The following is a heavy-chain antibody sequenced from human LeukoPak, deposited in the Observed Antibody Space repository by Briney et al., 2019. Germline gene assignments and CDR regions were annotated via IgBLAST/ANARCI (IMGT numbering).Heavy chain of an antibody. J-gene: IGHJ4*02. Sequence: PGRSLRLSCAASGFTFSSYGMHWVRQAPGKGLEWVAVISYDGSNKYYADSVKGRFTISRDNSKNTLYLQMNSLRAEDTAAYYCAKDPSWELLFYFDYWGQGTLVTVSS. CDR2: ISYDGSNK. V-gene: IGHV3-30*18. CDR1: GFTFSSYG. CDR3: AKDPSWELLFYFDY. D-gene: IGHD1-26*01.